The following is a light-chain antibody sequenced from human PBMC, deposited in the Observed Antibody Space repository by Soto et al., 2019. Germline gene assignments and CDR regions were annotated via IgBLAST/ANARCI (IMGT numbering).Light chain of an antibody. CDR1: SSDVGGYNY. Sequence: QSALTQPPSASGSPGQSVTISCTGTSSDVGGYNYVSWYQQHSGKAPKLMISEVSKRPSGVPDRFSGSKSGNTASLTVSGLQADDEADYYCSSYAGSNNVLFGGGTKLTVL. CDR2: EVS. CDR3: SSYAGSNNVL. V-gene: IGLV2-8*01. J-gene: IGLJ2*01.